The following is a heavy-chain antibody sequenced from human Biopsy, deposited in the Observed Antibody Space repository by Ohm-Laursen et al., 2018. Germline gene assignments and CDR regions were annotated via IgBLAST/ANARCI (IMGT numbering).Heavy chain of an antibody. CDR3: ARAVDYYDPYYYYGLDV. J-gene: IGHJ6*02. CDR2: ITHRGST. V-gene: IGHV4-34*01. D-gene: IGHD3-16*01. CDR1: GGSFSGYY. Sequence: GTLSLTWAVYGGSFSGYYWSWIRQPPGKGLEGIGEITHRGSTNYNPSLKSRVTISVDTSKNQFSLKLRSVTAADTAVYYCARAVDYYDPYYYYGLDVWGQGTTVTVSS.